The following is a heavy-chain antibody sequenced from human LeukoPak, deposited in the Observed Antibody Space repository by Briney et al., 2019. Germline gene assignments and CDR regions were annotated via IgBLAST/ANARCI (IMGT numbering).Heavy chain of an antibody. Sequence: GGSLRLSCAASGFTFSSYAMSWVRQAPGKGLEWVSSISSSSEYIAYADSVKGRFTTSRDNAKNSLYLQMNSLRAEDTAIYYCARWETGSHTTPFDYWGQGTLVTVSS. V-gene: IGHV3-21*01. CDR1: GFTFSSYA. CDR3: ARWETGSHTTPFDY. D-gene: IGHD1-26*01. CDR2: ISSSSEYI. J-gene: IGHJ4*02.